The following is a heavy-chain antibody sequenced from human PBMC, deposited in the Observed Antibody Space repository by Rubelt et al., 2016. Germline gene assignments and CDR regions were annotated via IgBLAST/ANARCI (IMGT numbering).Heavy chain of an antibody. D-gene: IGHD1-26*01. CDR1: GFTFSSYA. V-gene: IGHV3-64*04. J-gene: IGHJ4*02. CDR2: ISSNGGST. CDR3: AREGDIVGATTAFDY. Sequence: QVQLVESGGGVVQPGRSLRLSCAASGFTFSSYAMHWVRQAPGKGLEYVSAISSNGGSTYYADSVKGRFTISRDNSKNTLYLQMNSLRAEDTAVYYCAREGDIVGATTAFDYWGQGTLVTVSS.